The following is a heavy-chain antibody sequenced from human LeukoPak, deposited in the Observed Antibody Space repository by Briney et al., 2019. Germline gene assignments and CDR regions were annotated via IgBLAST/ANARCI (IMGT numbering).Heavy chain of an antibody. V-gene: IGHV4-30-4*07. Sequence: PSETLSLTCAVSGGSISSGSYSWSWIRQPPGKGLEWIGYIYYSGSIYYNPSLKSRVTISVDTSKNQFSLKLTFVTAADTAVYYCARVVAAPSARFDPWGQGTLVTVSS. D-gene: IGHD5-12*01. CDR3: ARVVAAPSARFDP. CDR1: GGSISSGSYS. CDR2: IYYSGSI. J-gene: IGHJ5*02.